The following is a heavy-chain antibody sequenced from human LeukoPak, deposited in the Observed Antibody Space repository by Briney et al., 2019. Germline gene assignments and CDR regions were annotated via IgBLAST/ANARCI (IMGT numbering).Heavy chain of an antibody. CDR3: ARAELYCSGGSCYAFDI. D-gene: IGHD2-15*01. CDR2: IYYSGST. CDR1: GGSISSGDYY. Sequence: SSQTLSLTCTVSGGSISSGDYYWSWIRQPPGKGLEWIGYIYYSGSTYYNPSLKSRVTISVDTSKNQFSLKLSSVTATDTAVYYCARAELYCSGGSCYAFDIWGQGTMVTVSS. J-gene: IGHJ3*02. V-gene: IGHV4-30-4*01.